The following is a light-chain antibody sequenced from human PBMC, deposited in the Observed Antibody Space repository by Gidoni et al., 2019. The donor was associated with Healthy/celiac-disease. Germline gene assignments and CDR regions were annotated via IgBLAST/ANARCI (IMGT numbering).Light chain of an antibody. CDR1: SSNIGSYY. V-gene: IGLV1-47*01. CDR3: AAWDDSLSGL. J-gene: IGLJ2*01. CDR2: RNN. Sequence: QSVLTQPPSASGTPGQRVTISCSGSSSNIGSYYVYWYQQLPGTAPKPLIYRNNQRPSGVPGRFSGSKSGPSASLAISGLRSEDEADYYCAAWDDSLSGLFGGGTKLTVL.